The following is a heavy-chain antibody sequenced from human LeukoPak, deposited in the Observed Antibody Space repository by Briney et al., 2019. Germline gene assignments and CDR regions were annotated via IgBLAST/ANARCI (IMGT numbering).Heavy chain of an antibody. CDR2: IYYSGST. J-gene: IGHJ3*02. Sequence: PSETLSLTCTVSGGSISSSSYYWGWIRQPPGKGLEWIGRIYYSGSTYYNPSLKSRVTISVDTSKNHLSLMLSSVTAADTAVYYCATYSLFRLGYCSGGSCPYDAFDIWGQGTMVTVSS. V-gene: IGHV4-39*07. D-gene: IGHD2-15*01. CDR3: ATYSLFRLGYCSGGSCPYDAFDI. CDR1: GGSISSSSYY.